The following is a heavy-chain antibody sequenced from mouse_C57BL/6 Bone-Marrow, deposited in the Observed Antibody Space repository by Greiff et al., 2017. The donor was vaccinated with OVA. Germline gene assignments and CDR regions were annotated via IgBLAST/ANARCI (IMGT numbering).Heavy chain of an antibody. Sequence: VQLKESGAELVRPGASVKLSCTASGFNIKDDYMHWVKQRPEQGLEWIGWIDPENGDTEYASKFQGKANITADTSSNTAYLQLSSLTSEDTAVYYCTCITAVVADFDVWGTGTTVTVSS. CDR3: TCITAVVADFDV. D-gene: IGHD1-1*01. CDR1: GFNIKDDY. V-gene: IGHV14-4*01. CDR2: IDPENGDT. J-gene: IGHJ1*03.